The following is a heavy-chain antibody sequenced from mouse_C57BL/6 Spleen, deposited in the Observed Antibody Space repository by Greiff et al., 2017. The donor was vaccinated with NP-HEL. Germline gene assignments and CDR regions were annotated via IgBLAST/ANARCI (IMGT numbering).Heavy chain of an antibody. D-gene: IGHD2-12*01. CDR2: ISDGGSYT. CDR1: GFTFSSYA. V-gene: IGHV5-4*01. J-gene: IGHJ3*01. Sequence: EVKLQESGGGLVKPGGSLKLSCAASGFTFSSYAMSWVRQTPEKRLEWVATISDGGSYTYYPDNVKGRFTISRDNAKNNLYLQMSHLKSEDTAMYYCARDGRYSPPAWFAYWGQGTLVTVSA. CDR3: ARDGRYSPPAWFAY.